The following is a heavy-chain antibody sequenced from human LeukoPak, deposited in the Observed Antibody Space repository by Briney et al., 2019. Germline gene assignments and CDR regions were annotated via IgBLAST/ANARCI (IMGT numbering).Heavy chain of an antibody. Sequence: ASETLSLTCTVSGGSISSYYWSWIRQPPGKGLEYIGYIYYSGSTNYNPSLKSRVTISVDTSKNQFSLKLSSVTAADTAVYYCARTEESGYSYGYFGYYYYMDVWGKGTTVTVSS. J-gene: IGHJ6*03. V-gene: IGHV4-59*01. CDR3: ARTEESGYSYGYFGYYYYMDV. CDR2: IYYSGST. CDR1: GGSISSYY. D-gene: IGHD5-18*01.